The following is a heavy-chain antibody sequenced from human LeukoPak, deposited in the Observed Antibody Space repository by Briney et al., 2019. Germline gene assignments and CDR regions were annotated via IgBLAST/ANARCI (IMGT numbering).Heavy chain of an antibody. CDR2: IYYSGST. Sequence: SETLSLTCTVSGGSISSYYWSWIRQPPGKGLEWIGYIYYSGSTNYNPSLKSRVTISVDTSKNQFSLKLSSVTAADTAVYYCARVSGSSVFDYWGQGTLVTVSS. J-gene: IGHJ4*02. V-gene: IGHV4-59*01. CDR1: GGSISSYY. D-gene: IGHD1-26*01. CDR3: ARVSGSSVFDY.